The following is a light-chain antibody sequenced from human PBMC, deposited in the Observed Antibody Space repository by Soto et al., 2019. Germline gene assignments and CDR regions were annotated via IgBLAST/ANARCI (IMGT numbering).Light chain of an antibody. CDR2: NIS. J-gene: IGKJ1*01. CDR1: RSLVFSDGNTY. Sequence: DAVLTQSPLSLSVTLGQPASISCRSSRSLVFSDGNTYLHWFQQRPGQSPRRLIENISKRDSGVPDRFSGSGSGTDFTLEISRVEAEDVGMYYCMHSIDWPTWTFGQGTKVEIK. CDR3: MHSIDWPTWT. V-gene: IGKV2-30*01.